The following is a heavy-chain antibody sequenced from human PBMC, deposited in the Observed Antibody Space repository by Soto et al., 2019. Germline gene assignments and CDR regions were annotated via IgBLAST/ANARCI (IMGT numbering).Heavy chain of an antibody. V-gene: IGHV3-23*01. CDR3: AKDFHSNYYHDVFDM. CDR2: ISGSGGST. CDR1: GFTVSSKY. Sequence: PGGSLRLSCAASGFTVSSKYMSWVRQAPGKGLEWVSAISGSGGSTYYADSVKGRFTISRDNSKNTLYLQMNSLRAEDTAVYYCAKDFHSNYYHDVFDMWGKGKMVT. J-gene: IGHJ3*02. D-gene: IGHD3-10*01.